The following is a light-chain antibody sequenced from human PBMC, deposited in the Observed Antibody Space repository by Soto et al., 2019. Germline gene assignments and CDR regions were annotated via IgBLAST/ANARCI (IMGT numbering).Light chain of an antibody. Sequence: DIQMTQSPSSLSASVGDRVTITCRASQGISNYVAWYQQKPGKPHKLLIYAASTLQSGVPSRFSARGSGTDFTLTINSLQPDDVSTYSCQKYSSVPVFGPGTKVDIK. J-gene: IGKJ3*01. CDR1: QGISNY. CDR3: QKYSSVPV. V-gene: IGKV1-27*01. CDR2: AAS.